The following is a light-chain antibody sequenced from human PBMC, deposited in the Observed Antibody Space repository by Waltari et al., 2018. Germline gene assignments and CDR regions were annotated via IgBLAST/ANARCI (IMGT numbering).Light chain of an antibody. Sequence: QSVLTQPPSVSGTPGQRVTISCSGSSSNIGRDNVYWYQQLPGTAPKLLIYKNTQRPSGVPDLFSGSKSGTSASLAISGLRSEDETDYYCAAWDDRLGCYLFGTGTKVTVL. CDR1: SSNIGRDN. CDR3: AAWDDRLGCYL. J-gene: IGLJ1*01. CDR2: KNT. V-gene: IGLV1-47*01.